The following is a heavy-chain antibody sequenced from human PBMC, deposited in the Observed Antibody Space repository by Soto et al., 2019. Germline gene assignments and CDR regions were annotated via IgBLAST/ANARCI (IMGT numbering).Heavy chain of an antibody. Sequence: EVQLVESGGGLVQPGGSLRLSCAASGFTFSSYSMNWVRQAPGKGLEWVSYISSSSSTIYYADSVKGRFTISRDNAKNSLYLQVNGLRAEDTAVYYCARQAPKFTYYYGWGSYFDYWGQGTLVTVSS. D-gene: IGHD3-10*01. CDR1: GFTFSSYS. V-gene: IGHV3-48*01. J-gene: IGHJ4*02. CDR3: ARQAPKFTYYYGWGSYFDY. CDR2: ISSSSSTI.